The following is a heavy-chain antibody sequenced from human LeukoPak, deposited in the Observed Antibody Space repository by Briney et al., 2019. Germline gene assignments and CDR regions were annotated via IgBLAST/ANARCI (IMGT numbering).Heavy chain of an antibody. CDR3: ARGIYQGLRDDY. D-gene: IGHD3-3*01. J-gene: IGHJ4*02. V-gene: IGHV1-2*06. Sequence: ASVKVSCKASGYTFTSYDINWVRQAPGQGLEWMGRINPNSGGTNYAQKFQGRVTMTRDTSISTAYMELSRLRSDDTAVYYCARGIYQGLRDDYWGQGTLVTVSS. CDR2: INPNSGGT. CDR1: GYTFTSYD.